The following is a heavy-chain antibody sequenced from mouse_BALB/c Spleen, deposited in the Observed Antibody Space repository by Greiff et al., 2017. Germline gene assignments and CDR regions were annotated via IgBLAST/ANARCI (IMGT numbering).Heavy chain of an antibody. CDR3: AITGTGLYYFDY. J-gene: IGHJ2*01. CDR1: GYYITSGYY. CDR2: ISYDGSN. Sequence: EVQLQQSGPGLVKPSQSLSLTCSVTGYYITSGYYWNWIRQFPGNKLEWMGYISYDGSNNYNPSLKNRISITRDTSKNQFFLKLNSVTTEDTATYYCAITGTGLYYFDYWGQGTTLTVSS. D-gene: IGHD4-1*01. V-gene: IGHV3-6*02.